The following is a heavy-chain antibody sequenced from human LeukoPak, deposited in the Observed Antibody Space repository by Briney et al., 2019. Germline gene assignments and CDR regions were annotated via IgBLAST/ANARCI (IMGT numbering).Heavy chain of an antibody. Sequence: GGSLRLSCAASGFTFSSYAVNWVRQAPGKGLEWVSVFGGSGDSTYYADSVKGRFTISRDNSKNTLYLQMNSLRAEDTAAYYCAKGGNYYGSGTYIYYNYYMDVWGKGTTVTVSS. CDR1: GFTFSSYA. V-gene: IGHV3-23*01. J-gene: IGHJ6*03. CDR2: FGGSGDST. CDR3: AKGGNYYGSGTYIYYNYYMDV. D-gene: IGHD3-10*01.